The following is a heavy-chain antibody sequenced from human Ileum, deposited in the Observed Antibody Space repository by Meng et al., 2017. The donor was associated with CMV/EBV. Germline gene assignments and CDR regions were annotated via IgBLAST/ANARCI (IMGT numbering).Heavy chain of an antibody. Sequence: GESLKISCAASGFTFSTFTMGWVRQAPGKGLDWVSTFDDAAGATFYAASVKGRFTIFRDTSKNTLYLQMNSLRADDTAVYYCAKGVSNGSPYRAFDILGQGTMVTVSS. CDR2: FDDAAGAT. CDR1: GFTFSTFT. V-gene: IGHV3-23*01. J-gene: IGHJ3*02. CDR3: AKGVSNGSPYRAFDI. D-gene: IGHD3-22*01.